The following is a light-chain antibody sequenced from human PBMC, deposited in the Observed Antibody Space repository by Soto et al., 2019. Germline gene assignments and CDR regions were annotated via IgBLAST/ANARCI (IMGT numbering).Light chain of an antibody. CDR2: DAS. V-gene: IGKV3-11*01. CDR1: QSVSSY. CDR3: QQRSNWPLT. Sequence: ETVLTQSPATLSLSPGERATLSCRASQSVSSYLAWYQQKPGQAPRLLIYDASTRATDIPARFSSSGSGTDFTLTISSLEPEDFAVYYCQQRSNWPLTFGPGTKVDVK. J-gene: IGKJ3*01.